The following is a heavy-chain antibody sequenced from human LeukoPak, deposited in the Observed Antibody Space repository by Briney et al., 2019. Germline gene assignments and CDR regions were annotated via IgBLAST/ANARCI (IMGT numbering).Heavy chain of an antibody. CDR1: GFTFSSYG. V-gene: IGHV3-30*02. Sequence: GGSLRLSCAASGFTFSSYGMHWVRQAPGKGLEWVAFIRYDGSNKYYADSVKGRFTISRDNSKNTLYLQMNSLRAEGTAVYYCAKEAWGAVAGYDYWGQGTLVTVSS. CDR3: AKEAWGAVAGYDY. D-gene: IGHD6-19*01. CDR2: IRYDGSNK. J-gene: IGHJ4*02.